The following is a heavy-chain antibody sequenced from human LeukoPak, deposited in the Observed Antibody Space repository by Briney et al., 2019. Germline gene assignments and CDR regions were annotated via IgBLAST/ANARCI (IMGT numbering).Heavy chain of an antibody. J-gene: IGHJ4*02. CDR1: GFTFSTYS. V-gene: IGHV3-48*04. D-gene: IGHD5-24*01. CDR3: ARDLHRDGVNCPYFDY. CDR2: INSSGIVI. Sequence: GGSLRLSCEASGFTFSTYSMNWVRQAPGKGLEWVSYINSSGIVIYYADSVKGRFTISRDNAKNSLYLQMNSLRAEDTAVYYCARDLHRDGVNCPYFDYWGQGTLVTVSS.